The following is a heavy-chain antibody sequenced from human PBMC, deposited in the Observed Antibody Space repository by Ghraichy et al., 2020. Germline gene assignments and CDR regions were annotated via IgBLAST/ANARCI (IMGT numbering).Heavy chain of an antibody. CDR1: GFTFSNYW. J-gene: IGHJ4*02. CDR3: ARDLFGFDNGGYYASDF. D-gene: IGHD3-22*01. CDR2: IKQDGSAR. V-gene: IGHV3-7*01. Sequence: GSLRLSCVVSGFTFSNYWMTWVRQSPGKGLEWVCNIKQDGSARYYVDSVEGRFTISRDNAKNSLYLQMNSLRAEDTAVYYCARDLFGFDNGGYYASDFWGQGTLVTVSS.